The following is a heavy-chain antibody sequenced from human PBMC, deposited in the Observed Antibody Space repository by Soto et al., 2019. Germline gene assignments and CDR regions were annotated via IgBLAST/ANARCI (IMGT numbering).Heavy chain of an antibody. CDR3: AGEAGASPETYTSYYYYGMDV. V-gene: IGHV1-18*01. CDR1: GYTFTSYG. D-gene: IGHD6-13*01. CDR2: ISAYNGNT. Sequence: QVQLVQSGAEVKKPGASVKVSCKASGYTFTSYGISWVRQAPGQGLEWMGWISAYNGNTNYAQKLQGRVTMTTDTSTSTAYMELRSLRSDDTAVYYCAGEAGASPETYTSYYYYGMDVWGQGTTVTVSS. J-gene: IGHJ6*02.